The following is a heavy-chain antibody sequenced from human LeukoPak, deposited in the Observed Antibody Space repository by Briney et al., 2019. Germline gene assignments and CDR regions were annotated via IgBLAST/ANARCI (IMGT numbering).Heavy chain of an antibody. Sequence: PSETLSLTCTVSGGSISSYQWSWIRQPPGKGLEWIGNIYYSGSANYNPSLQSRVIISVDTSKNQFSLNLSPVLAADTAVYYCARVRVDYSGNIIKYFFDYWGQGTLVTVSS. CDR3: ARVRVDYSGNIIKYFFDY. V-gene: IGHV4-59*01. J-gene: IGHJ4*02. CDR2: IYYSGSA. D-gene: IGHD4-23*01. CDR1: GGSISSYQ.